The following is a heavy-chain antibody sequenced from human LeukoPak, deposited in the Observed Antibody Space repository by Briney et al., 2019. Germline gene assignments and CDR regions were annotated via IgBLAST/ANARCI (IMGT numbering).Heavy chain of an antibody. CDR2: INHSGST. Sequence: PSETLSLTCAVYGGSFSGYYWSWIRQPPVKGLEWIGEINHSGSTNYNPSLKSRVTISVDTSKNQFSLKLSSVTAADTAVYYCASRPLSGSYSEVYFDYWGQGTLVTVSS. D-gene: IGHD1-26*01. CDR3: ASRPLSGSYSEVYFDY. V-gene: IGHV4-34*01. J-gene: IGHJ4*02. CDR1: GGSFSGYY.